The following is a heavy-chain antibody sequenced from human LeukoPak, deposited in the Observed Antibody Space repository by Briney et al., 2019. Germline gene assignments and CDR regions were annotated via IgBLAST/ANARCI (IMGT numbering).Heavy chain of an antibody. D-gene: IGHD4-17*01. CDR1: GYTFTSYY. V-gene: IGHV1-46*01. J-gene: IGHJ4*02. CDR2: INPSGGST. Sequence: ASVKVSCKASGYTFTSYYMHWVRQAPGQGLEWMGIINPSGGSTSYAQKFQGRVTMTRDTSTSTVYMELSSLRSEDTAVYYCASPRTFYGDSYYFDYWGQGTLVTVSS. CDR3: ASPRTFYGDSYYFDY.